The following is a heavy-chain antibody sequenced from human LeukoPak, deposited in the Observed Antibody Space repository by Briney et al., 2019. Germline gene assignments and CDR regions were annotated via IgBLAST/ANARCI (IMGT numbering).Heavy chain of an antibody. J-gene: IGHJ2*01. CDR3: TKEFCGSRAAGAGGSYYDF. Sequence: GGSLRLSCAASGFTFSKDDFHWVRQAPGKGLEWVAAIGVTGDTYYADSVKGRFTISREDAANSLYLQMRSLGAGDTALYYCTKEFCGSRAAGAGGSYYDFWGRGALVTVSS. V-gene: IGHV3-13*01. D-gene: IGHD2-15*01. CDR1: GFTFSKDD. CDR2: IGVTGDT.